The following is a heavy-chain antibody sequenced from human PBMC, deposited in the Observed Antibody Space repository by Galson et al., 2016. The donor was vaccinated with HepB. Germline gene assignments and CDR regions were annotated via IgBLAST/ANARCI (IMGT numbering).Heavy chain of an antibody. V-gene: IGHV4-61*02. CDR3: ARDSIGGNRAFDV. CDR1: GGSISSGSYY. D-gene: IGHD2-15*01. J-gene: IGHJ3*01. Sequence: TLSLTCTVSGGSISSGSYYWSWIRQPAGKGLEWTGRIYISGSTTYNPSLKSRVTISVDTSNNQFSLNLSSVTAADTAVYYCARDSIGGNRAFDVWGRGTMVTVSS. CDR2: IYISGST.